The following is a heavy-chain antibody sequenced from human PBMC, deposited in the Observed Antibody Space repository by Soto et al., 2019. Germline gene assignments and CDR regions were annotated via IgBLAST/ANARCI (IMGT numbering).Heavy chain of an antibody. J-gene: IGHJ4*02. V-gene: IGHV1-18*01. CDR3: ARTKIQLGTDY. D-gene: IGHD5-18*01. CDR1: GYTFTSYG. CDR2: ISAYNGNT. Sequence: ASVEASCKDSGYTFTSYGISWVRQAPGQGLEWMGWISAYNGNTNYAQKLQGRVTMTTDTSTSTAYMELRSLRSDDTAVYYCARTKIQLGTDYWGQGTLVTVSS.